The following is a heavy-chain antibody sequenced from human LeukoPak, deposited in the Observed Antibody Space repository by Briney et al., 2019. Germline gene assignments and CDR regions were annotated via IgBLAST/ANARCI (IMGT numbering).Heavy chain of an antibody. J-gene: IGHJ4*02. CDR1: GITLSVYW. Sequence: PGGSLRLSCAASGITLSVYWMSWARHAPGEGLEWVANIKQDGSEKYYRDSVQGRFTISRDNAKNSLYLQMNSLRAEDTAVYYCARSGSGYFDYWGQGSLVTVSS. V-gene: IGHV3-7*01. CDR3: ARSGSGYFDY. CDR2: IKQDGSEK.